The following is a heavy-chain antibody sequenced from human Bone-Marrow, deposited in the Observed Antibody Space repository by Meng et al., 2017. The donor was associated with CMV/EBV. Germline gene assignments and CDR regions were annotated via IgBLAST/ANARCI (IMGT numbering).Heavy chain of an antibody. Sequence: GESLKISCAASGFTFNYAWMSWVRQAPGKGLEWVANIKQDGSEKYYVDSVKGRFTISRDNAKNSLYLQMNSLRAEDTAVYYCARRNWYFELWGRGTLVTVSS. CDR3: ARRNWYFEL. CDR2: IKQDGSEK. V-gene: IGHV3-7*01. J-gene: IGHJ2*01. CDR1: GFTFNYAW.